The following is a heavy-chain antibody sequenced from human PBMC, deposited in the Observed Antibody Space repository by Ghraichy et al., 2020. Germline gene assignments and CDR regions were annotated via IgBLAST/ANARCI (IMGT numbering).Heavy chain of an antibody. D-gene: IGHD6-6*01. Sequence: GGSLRLSCTASGITFRNYAMVWVRQAPGKGLEWVSWVGSGNRRKHYADSVEGRFTTFRENAKNSVYLQMDSLRDDDTAVYYCAREPLGLRPAYDMWGEGTMVTVSS. CDR2: VGSGNRRK. J-gene: IGHJ3*02. V-gene: IGHV3-21*06. CDR3: AREPLGLRPAYDM. CDR1: GITFRNYA.